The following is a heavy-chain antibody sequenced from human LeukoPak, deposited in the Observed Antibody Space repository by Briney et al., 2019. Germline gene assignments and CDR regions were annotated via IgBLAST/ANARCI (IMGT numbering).Heavy chain of an antibody. CDR3: AKGPIAAAAWFDP. Sequence: GGSLRLSCAASGFTFSDYAMNWVRQAPGKGLEWVSGISGSAVGTYYADSVKGRFTISRDNSKNTLYLQMNSLRAEDTAVCYCAKGPIAAAAWFDPWGQGTLVTVSS. V-gene: IGHV3-23*01. CDR2: ISGSAVGT. D-gene: IGHD6-13*01. CDR1: GFTFSDYA. J-gene: IGHJ5*02.